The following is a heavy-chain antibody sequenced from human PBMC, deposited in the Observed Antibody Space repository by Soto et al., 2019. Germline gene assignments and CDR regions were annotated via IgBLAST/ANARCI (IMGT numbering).Heavy chain of an antibody. V-gene: IGHV4-61*01. J-gene: IGHJ5*02. D-gene: IGHD4-4*01. Sequence: ASETLSLTCIVSGGSVSRVSYYWGLIRQPPGKGLEWIGYINYSGSTNYNPSLKSRVTMSLDTSKNQFSLKLISVTAADTAVYYCARADDYKSSWFDPWGQGTLVTVSS. CDR1: GGSVSRVSYY. CDR2: INYSGST. CDR3: ARADDYKSSWFDP.